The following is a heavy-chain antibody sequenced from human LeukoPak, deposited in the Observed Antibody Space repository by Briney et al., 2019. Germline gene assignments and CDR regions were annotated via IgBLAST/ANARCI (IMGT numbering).Heavy chain of an antibody. V-gene: IGHV4-4*02. CDR1: GGSISSGNW. J-gene: IGHJ6*02. CDR3: ARATVTTYYYYGMDV. CDR2: IYHSGST. D-gene: IGHD4-17*01. Sequence: SETLSLTCAVSGGSISSGNWWSWVRQPPGKGLEWIGEIYHSGSTNYNPSLKSRVTISVDKSKNQFSLKLSSVTAADTAVYYCARATVTTYYYYGMDVWGQGTTVTVSS.